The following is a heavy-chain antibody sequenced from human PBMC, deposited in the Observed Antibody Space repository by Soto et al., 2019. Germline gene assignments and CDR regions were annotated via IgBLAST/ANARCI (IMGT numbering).Heavy chain of an antibody. CDR2: ISAYNGNT. V-gene: IGHV1-18*01. CDR3: ARGKEDYRAVAGIFGPVHFDY. D-gene: IGHD6-19*01. J-gene: IGHJ4*02. CDR1: GYTFTSYG. Sequence: QVQLVQSGAEVKKPGASVKVSCKASGYTFTSYGISWVRQAPGQGLEWMGWISAYNGNTNYAQKLQGRVTMTTDTSTSTAYMELRSLRSDDTAVYYCARGKEDYRAVAGIFGPVHFDYWGQGTLVTVSS.